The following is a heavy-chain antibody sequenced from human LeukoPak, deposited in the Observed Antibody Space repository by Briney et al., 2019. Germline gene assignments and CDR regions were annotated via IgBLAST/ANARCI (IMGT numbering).Heavy chain of an antibody. CDR3: ARDQESGSYYGGGNDY. V-gene: IGHV1-58*02. D-gene: IGHD1-26*01. CDR1: GFTFTSSA. Sequence: SVKVSCKASGFTFTSSAMQWVRQARGQRLEWIGWIVVGSGNTNYAQKFQERVTITRDMSTSTAYMELSSLRSEDTAVYYCARDQESGSYYGGGNDYWGQGTLVTVSS. CDR2: IVVGSGNT. J-gene: IGHJ4*02.